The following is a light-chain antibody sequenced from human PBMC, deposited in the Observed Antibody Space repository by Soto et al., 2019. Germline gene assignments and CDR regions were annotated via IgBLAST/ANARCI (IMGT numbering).Light chain of an antibody. CDR3: QQYNSYST. V-gene: IGKV1-5*01. CDR2: DAS. CDR1: KSISSW. Sequence: DIQMTQSPSTLSASVGERVTITCRASKSISSWLAWYQQKPGKAPKLLIYDASSLESGVPSRFSGSGSGTEFTLTISSLQPDDFATYYCQQYNSYSTFGQGTKLEIK. J-gene: IGKJ2*01.